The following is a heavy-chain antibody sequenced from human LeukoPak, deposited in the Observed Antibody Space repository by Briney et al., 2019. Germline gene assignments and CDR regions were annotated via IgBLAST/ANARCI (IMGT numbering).Heavy chain of an antibody. Sequence: PSETLSLTCSVSGGSISSGDYYWSWIRQPPGKGLEWIGYIYYSGSTYYNPSLKSRVTISVDTSKNQFSLKLSSVTAADTAVYYCARVYPSGNIDYWAREPWSPSPQ. CDR3: ARVYPSGNIDY. D-gene: IGHD4-23*01. CDR1: GGSISSGDYY. CDR2: IYYSGST. J-gene: IGHJ4*02. V-gene: IGHV4-30-4*01.